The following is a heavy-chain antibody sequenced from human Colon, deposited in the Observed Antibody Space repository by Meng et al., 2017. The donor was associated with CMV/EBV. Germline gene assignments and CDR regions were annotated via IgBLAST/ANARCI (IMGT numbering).Heavy chain of an antibody. CDR1: GGSISSGSYY. CDR2: VSYSGTT. J-gene: IGHJ4*02. Sequence: LRLSCTVSGGSISSGSYYWTWIRQFPGRGLEWIGRVSYSGTTSYNPSLESRLTISVNTSNNQFSLKLTSVTAADTAVYFCARAYHGNNPFDYWGQGTLVTVSS. V-gene: IGHV4-31*03. CDR3: ARAYHGNNPFDY. D-gene: IGHD4-23*01.